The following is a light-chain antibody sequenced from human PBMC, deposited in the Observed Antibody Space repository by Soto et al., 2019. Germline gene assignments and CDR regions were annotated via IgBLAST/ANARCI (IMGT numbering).Light chain of an antibody. CDR3: QLYGTSPYT. CDR2: GAS. Sequence: EIVLTQSPGTLSLSPGERATLSCGASQRLTSNSLAWYQQKPGQAPRLLVYGASIRATGIPDRFSGSGSGTDFTLTISRLEPKDFAVYYCQLYGTSPYTFGQGTKLEIK. CDR1: QRLTSNS. J-gene: IGKJ2*01. V-gene: IGKV3-20*01.